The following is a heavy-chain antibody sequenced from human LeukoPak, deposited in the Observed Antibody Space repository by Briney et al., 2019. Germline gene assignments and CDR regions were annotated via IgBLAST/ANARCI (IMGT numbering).Heavy chain of an antibody. CDR3: ARGSAYSSCWYEN. V-gene: IGHV1-2*02. Sequence: ASVKVSCKASGYTFTGYYMHWVRQAPGQGLEWMGWINPNSGGTNYAQKFQGRVTMTRDTSISTAYMELSRLRSDDTAVYYCARGSAYSSCWYENWGQGTLVTVSS. J-gene: IGHJ4*02. CDR1: GYTFTGYY. D-gene: IGHD6-13*01. CDR2: INPNSGGT.